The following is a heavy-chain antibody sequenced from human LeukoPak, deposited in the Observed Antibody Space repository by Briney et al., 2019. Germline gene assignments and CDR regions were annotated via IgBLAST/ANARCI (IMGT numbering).Heavy chain of an antibody. CDR1: GDSVSSNSAA. CDR2: TYYRSKWYN. Sequence: SQTLSLTCAISGDSVSSNSAAWNWIRQSPSGGLEWLGRTYYRSKWYNDYAVSGKSRITINPDTSKNQFSLQLNSVTPEDTAVYYCARGQSVAATTGYWFDPWGQGTLVTVSS. J-gene: IGHJ5*02. V-gene: IGHV6-1*01. D-gene: IGHD2-15*01. CDR3: ARGQSVAATTGYWFDP.